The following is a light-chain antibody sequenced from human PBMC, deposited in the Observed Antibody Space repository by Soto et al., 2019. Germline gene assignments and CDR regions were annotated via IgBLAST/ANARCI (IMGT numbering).Light chain of an antibody. Sequence: EILLTQSPGTLSLSPGERATLSCRASQSVSSIYLAWYQQKPGQAPRLLISGASSRATGIPDRFSGSGSGTDFTLTISRLEPEDFAVYYCQQYASSPRTFGQGTKVDIK. CDR2: GAS. V-gene: IGKV3-20*01. J-gene: IGKJ1*01. CDR3: QQYASSPRT. CDR1: QSVSSIY.